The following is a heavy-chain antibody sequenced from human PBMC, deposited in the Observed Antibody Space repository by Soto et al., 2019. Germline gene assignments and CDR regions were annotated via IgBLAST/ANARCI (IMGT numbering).Heavy chain of an antibody. J-gene: IGHJ5*02. D-gene: IGHD3-3*01. CDR2: FDPEYGET. CDR1: GHTVTGLS. V-gene: IGHV1-24*01. CDR3: ARGLLECLSNWFDP. Sequence: ASVKVSFKASGHTVTGLSMHWVRQAPGQGLEWMGGFDPEYGETIYAQRFQGRVTMTEDTSTDTASMELSSLRSEDTAVYYCARGLLECLSNWFDPWGRETLVTVSS.